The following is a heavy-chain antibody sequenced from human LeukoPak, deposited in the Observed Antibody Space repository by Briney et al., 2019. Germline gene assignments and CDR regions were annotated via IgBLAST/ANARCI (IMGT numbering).Heavy chain of an antibody. CDR1: GFTFSRYA. D-gene: IGHD4-23*01. CDR2: ISGSADGT. J-gene: IGHJ4*02. CDR3: AKGIGGTLFDY. Sequence: PGGSLRLSCAASGFTFSRYAMNWVRQAPGKGLEWVSTISGSADGTHYRDSVKGRFTISRDNSKNTLFLQMNSLSAADTAVYYCAKGIGGTLFDYWGQGTLVTVSS. V-gene: IGHV3-23*01.